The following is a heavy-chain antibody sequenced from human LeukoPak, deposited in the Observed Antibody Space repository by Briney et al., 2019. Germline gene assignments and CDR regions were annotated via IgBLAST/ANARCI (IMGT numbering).Heavy chain of an antibody. Sequence: GESLKISCKGSGYSLITYWIGWVRQMPGKGLEWMGIIHPGDSDTRYSPSFQGQVTISADKSISTAYLQWSSLKASDTAIYYCATSNGDNRYDFDYWGQGTLVTVSS. D-gene: IGHD4-23*01. J-gene: IGHJ4*02. CDR3: ATSNGDNRYDFDY. V-gene: IGHV5-51*01. CDR1: GYSLITYW. CDR2: IHPGDSDT.